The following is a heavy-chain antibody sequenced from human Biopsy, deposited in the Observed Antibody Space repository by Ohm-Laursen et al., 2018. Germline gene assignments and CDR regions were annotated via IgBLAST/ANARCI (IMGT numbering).Heavy chain of an antibody. Sequence: SRRLSCAASRFTFSSSWMTWVRQAPGKGLEWVAMIKEDGSEDYYVDSEKGRFTISRENTQKSLDLQLNSLRAEDTAVYYCVRGRSMDVWGQGTTVTVSS. CDR1: RFTFSSSW. J-gene: IGHJ6*02. V-gene: IGHV3-7*01. CDR2: IKEDGSED. CDR3: VRGRSMDV.